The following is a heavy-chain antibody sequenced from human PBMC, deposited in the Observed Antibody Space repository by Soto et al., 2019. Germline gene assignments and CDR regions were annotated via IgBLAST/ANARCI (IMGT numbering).Heavy chain of an antibody. D-gene: IGHD5-12*01. Sequence: EVQLLESGGGLVQPGGSLRLSCAASGFTFSTYAMTWVRQAPGKGLEYFSSIDAGGGGTYYANSVKGRFTISRDNSKNTLYLQMESLRAEDKAIYYCTKGGSRDGYNPWGQGALVTVSS. CDR3: TKGGSRDGYNP. CDR2: IDAGGGGT. V-gene: IGHV3-23*01. CDR1: GFTFSTYA. J-gene: IGHJ5*02.